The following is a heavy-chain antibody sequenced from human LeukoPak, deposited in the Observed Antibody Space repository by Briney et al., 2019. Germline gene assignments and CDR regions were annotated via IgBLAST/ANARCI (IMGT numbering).Heavy chain of an antibody. Sequence: SETLSLTCTVSGGAITGYYWSWIRQAPGKGLEWIGYIYYSGSTNYNPSLKSRVTMSVDTSKKQFSLKLSSVTAADTAVYYCAIAYSSGWSPLQHWGQGTLVTVSS. CDR3: AIAYSSGWSPLQH. D-gene: IGHD6-19*01. CDR1: GGAITGYY. J-gene: IGHJ1*01. V-gene: IGHV4-59*01. CDR2: IYYSGST.